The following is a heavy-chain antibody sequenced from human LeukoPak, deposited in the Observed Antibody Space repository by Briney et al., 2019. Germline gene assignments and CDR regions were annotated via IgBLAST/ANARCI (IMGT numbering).Heavy chain of an antibody. CDR2: INSDGSSI. V-gene: IGHV3-74*01. D-gene: IGHD3-10*01. CDR1: GFTFSNYW. CDR3: ATDPSGRVCDS. Sequence: PGGSLRLSCAASGFTFSNYWMHWVRQAPGKGLVWVSRINSDGSSISYAGSVKGRFTISRDNAKNTLYLQMNSLRAEDTAVYYCATDPSGRVCDSWGQGTLVTVSS. J-gene: IGHJ4*02.